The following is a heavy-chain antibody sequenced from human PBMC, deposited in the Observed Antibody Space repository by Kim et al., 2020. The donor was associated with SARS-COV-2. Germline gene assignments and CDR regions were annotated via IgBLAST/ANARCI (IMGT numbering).Heavy chain of an antibody. Sequence: GGSLRLSCAASGFTFSSYAMHWVRQAPGKGLEWVAVISYDGSNKYYADSVKGRFTISRDNSKNTLYLQMNSLRAEDTAVYYCARAYVDTAMGPYYYYYYMDVWGKGTTVTVSS. J-gene: IGHJ6*03. V-gene: IGHV3-30-3*01. CDR2: ISYDGSNK. D-gene: IGHD5-18*01. CDR3: ARAYVDTAMGPYYYYYYMDV. CDR1: GFTFSSYA.